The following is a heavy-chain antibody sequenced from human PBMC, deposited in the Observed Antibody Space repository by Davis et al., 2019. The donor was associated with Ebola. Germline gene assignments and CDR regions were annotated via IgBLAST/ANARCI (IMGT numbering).Heavy chain of an antibody. CDR1: GFTFSSYW. J-gene: IGHJ4*02. CDR3: AYLGATTPFDY. D-gene: IGHD1-26*01. CDR2: ISYDGSNK. Sequence: GESLKISCAASGFTFSSYWMHWVRQAPGKGLEWVAVISYDGSNKYYADSVKGRFTISRDNSKNTLYLQMNSLRAEDTAVYYCAYLGATTPFDYWGQGTLVTVSS. V-gene: IGHV3-30*03.